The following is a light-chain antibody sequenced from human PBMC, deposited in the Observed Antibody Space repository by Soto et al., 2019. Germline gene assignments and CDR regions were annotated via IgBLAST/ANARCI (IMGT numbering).Light chain of an antibody. J-gene: IGKJ1*01. CDR2: QTS. Sequence: ELVLTQSQATLSSFPGDRDTLSRRASQYINTILAWYQHRPGQAPRLLIYQTSIRAAGIPARFSASGTGTDFTLTISDVQPEDFAVYYCHQRQSWPRTVGQGTKVDIK. CDR1: QYINTI. V-gene: IGKV3-11*01. CDR3: HQRQSWPRT.